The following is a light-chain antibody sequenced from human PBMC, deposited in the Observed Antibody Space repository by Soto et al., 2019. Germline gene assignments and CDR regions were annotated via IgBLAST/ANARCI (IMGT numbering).Light chain of an antibody. CDR1: SGRIASNY. J-gene: IGLJ3*02. Sequence: NFLLTQPHSVSESPGKTVTISCTRSSGRIASNYVQWYQQRPGSAPTTVTYEDNQRPSGVPDRFSGSIDGSANSASLTISGLKTEDEADDYCQSYDSSNPVVFGGGTELTVL. CDR2: EDN. CDR3: QSYDSSNPVV. V-gene: IGLV6-57*03.